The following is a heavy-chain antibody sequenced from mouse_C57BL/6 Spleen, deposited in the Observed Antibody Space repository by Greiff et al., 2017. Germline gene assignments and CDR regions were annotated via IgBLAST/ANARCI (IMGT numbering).Heavy chain of an antibody. CDR1: GYAFTNYL. J-gene: IGHJ4*01. CDR3: ASSYAMDY. Sequence: QVQLQQSGAELVRPGTSVKVSCKASGYAFTNYLIEWVKQRPGQGLEWIGVINPGSGGTNYNEKFKGKATLTADKSSSTAYMQLSSLTSEDSAVYFCASSYAMDYWGQGTSVTVSS. CDR2: INPGSGGT. V-gene: IGHV1-54*01.